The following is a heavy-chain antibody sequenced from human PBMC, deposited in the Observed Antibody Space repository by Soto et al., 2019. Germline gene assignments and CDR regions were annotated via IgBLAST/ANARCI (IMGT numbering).Heavy chain of an antibody. Sequence: QVQVVESGGGVVQPGRSLRLSCTASGFTFSSYAMHWVRQAPGRGLEWVALISSDGTNKYYADSVKGRFTISRDNSKNTLYLQLNSLRAEDTAVYYCARDSTAWYDEYFQHWGQGTLVTVSS. D-gene: IGHD6-13*01. CDR1: GFTFSSYA. J-gene: IGHJ1*01. CDR3: ARDSTAWYDEYFQH. CDR2: ISSDGTNK. V-gene: IGHV3-30-3*01.